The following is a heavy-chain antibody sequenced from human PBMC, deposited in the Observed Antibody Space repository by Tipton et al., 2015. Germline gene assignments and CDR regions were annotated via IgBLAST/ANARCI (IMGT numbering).Heavy chain of an antibody. J-gene: IGHJ6*02. CDR1: GDSISNYF. CDR3: ARERGDIHGHGLDV. CDR2: IHYSGTT. V-gene: IGHV4-59*01. D-gene: IGHD5-18*01. Sequence: TLSLTCTVSGDSISNYFWIWIRQPPGKGLECIGYIHYSGTTIYNPSLKSRVAISVDTSKTHFSLKLTSVTAADTAVYYCARERGDIHGHGLDVWGQGTTVTVSS.